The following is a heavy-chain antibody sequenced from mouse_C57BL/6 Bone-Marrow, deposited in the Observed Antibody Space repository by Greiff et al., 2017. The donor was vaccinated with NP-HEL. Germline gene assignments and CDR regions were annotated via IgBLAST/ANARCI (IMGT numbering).Heavy chain of an antibody. D-gene: IGHD2-1*01. J-gene: IGHJ2*01. V-gene: IGHV5-16*01. CDR1: GFTFSDYY. CDR2: INYDGSST. Sequence: EVMLVESEGGLVQPGRSMKLSCTASGFTFSDYYMAWVRQVPEKGLEWVANINYDGSSTYYLDSLKSRFIISRDNAKNILYLQMSSLKSEDTATYYCAREDYYGNFDYWGQGTTLTVSS. CDR3: AREDYYGNFDY.